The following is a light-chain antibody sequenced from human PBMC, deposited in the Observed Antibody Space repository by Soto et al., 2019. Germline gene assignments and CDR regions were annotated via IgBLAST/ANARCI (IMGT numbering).Light chain of an antibody. CDR3: QHYNSYSEA. CDR2: DAS. Sequence: DIKLTQSPSTLSASIGDTVTITCRASQGISGRLAWYQHKPGKAPKLLIYDASVLESGVPLRFSGSGSGTEFTLTISSLQPDDFATYYCQHYNSYSEAFGQGTKVDI. J-gene: IGKJ1*01. CDR1: QGISGR. V-gene: IGKV1-5*01.